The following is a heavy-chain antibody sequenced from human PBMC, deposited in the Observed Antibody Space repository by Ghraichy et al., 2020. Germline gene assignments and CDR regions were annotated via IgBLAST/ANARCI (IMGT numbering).Heavy chain of an antibody. Sequence: GGSLRLSCAASGFTFSSYEMNWVRQAPGKGLEWVSYISSSGSTIYYADSVKGRFTISRDNAKNSLYLQMNSLRAEDTAVYYCANDFWSGYSYYMDVWGKGTTVTVSS. CDR2: ISSSGSTI. CDR1: GFTFSSYE. D-gene: IGHD3-3*01. V-gene: IGHV3-48*03. CDR3: ANDFWSGYSYYMDV. J-gene: IGHJ6*03.